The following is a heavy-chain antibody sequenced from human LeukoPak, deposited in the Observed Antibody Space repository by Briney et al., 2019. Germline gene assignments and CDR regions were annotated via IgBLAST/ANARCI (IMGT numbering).Heavy chain of an antibody. CDR1: GFTFSSYA. J-gene: IGHJ4*02. CDR3: ARDGGSVFDY. V-gene: IGHV3-30-3*01. CDR2: ISYDGSNK. D-gene: IGHD3-16*01. Sequence: PGRSLRLSCAASGFTFSSYAMHWVRQAPGKGLEWVAVISYDGSNKYYADSVKGRFTISRDNSKNTLYLQMNSLRAEGTAVYYCARDGGSVFDYWGQGTLVTVSS.